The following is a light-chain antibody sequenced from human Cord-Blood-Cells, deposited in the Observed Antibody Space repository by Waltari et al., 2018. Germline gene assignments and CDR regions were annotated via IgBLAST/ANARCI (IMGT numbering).Light chain of an antibody. CDR1: QSVSSY. J-gene: IGKJ4*02. Sequence: EIVLTPSPATLSLSHGESATLSCRPSQSVSSYFAWYQQKPGQAPRLLIYDASNGATGIPARFSGSGSGTDFTLTISSLEPEDVAVYYCQQRSKWPLTFGGGTKVEIK. CDR3: QQRSKWPLT. V-gene: IGKV3-11*01. CDR2: DAS.